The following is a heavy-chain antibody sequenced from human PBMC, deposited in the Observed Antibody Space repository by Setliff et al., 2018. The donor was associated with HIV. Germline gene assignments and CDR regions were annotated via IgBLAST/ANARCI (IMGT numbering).Heavy chain of an antibody. D-gene: IGHD3-3*01. J-gene: IGHJ5*02. CDR3: ARESASTIFGVVIPSWFDP. Sequence: KPSETLSLTCTVSDDSISSGGYWWAWIRQPPGKELEWIGSVYYSGSTYYNPSLKSRVTISVDTSQNQFSLKLTSVTAADTAVYYCARESASTIFGVVIPSWFDPWGQGILVTVSS. CDR2: VYYSGST. CDR1: DDSISSGGYW. V-gene: IGHV4-39*07.